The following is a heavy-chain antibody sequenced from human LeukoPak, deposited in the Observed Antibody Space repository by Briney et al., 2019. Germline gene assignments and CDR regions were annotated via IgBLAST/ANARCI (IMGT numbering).Heavy chain of an antibody. CDR3: ANLPVKYGDSVGVPLV. CDR1: GFSVSSNS. D-gene: IGHD4-17*01. V-gene: IGHV3-66*01. CDR2: IYSSGST. J-gene: IGHJ6*02. Sequence: GGSLRLSCAASGFSVSSNSMNWVRQAPGKGLEWVSIIYSSGSTYYADSVKGRFTISRDNSRNTLYLQMNSLRAEDTAVYYCANLPVKYGDSVGVPLVWGQGTTVTVSS.